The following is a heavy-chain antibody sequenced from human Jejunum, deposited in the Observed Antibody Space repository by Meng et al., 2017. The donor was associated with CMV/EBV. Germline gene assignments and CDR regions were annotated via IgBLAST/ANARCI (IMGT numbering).Heavy chain of an antibody. CDR2: INSDGSFT. CDR3: GDFEAG. J-gene: IGHJ4*02. D-gene: IGHD3-3*01. Sequence: LRLSWAAPGFTFSSYWMHWVRQAPGKGLVWVSSINSDGSFTPCADSVKGRFTVSRDNAKSTVYLQMNSLTVEDAAVYYCGDFEAGWGQGTLVTVSS. CDR1: GFTFSSYW. V-gene: IGHV3-74*01.